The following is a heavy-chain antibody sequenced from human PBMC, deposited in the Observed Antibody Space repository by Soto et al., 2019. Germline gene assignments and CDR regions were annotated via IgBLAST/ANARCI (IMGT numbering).Heavy chain of an antibody. J-gene: IGHJ5*02. Sequence: QITLKESGPTLVKPTQPLTLTCTFSGFSLTTRGVGVGWIRQPPGKALECLALIYWDDDKRYSPSLQSRLSITKDTAKNQEVLTMTNVDPVDTATYYCAHIPNYYQYDWFDPWGQGTLVSVSS. V-gene: IGHV2-5*02. CDR3: AHIPNYYQYDWFDP. CDR1: GFSLTTRGVG. CDR2: IYWDDDK. D-gene: IGHD3-16*01.